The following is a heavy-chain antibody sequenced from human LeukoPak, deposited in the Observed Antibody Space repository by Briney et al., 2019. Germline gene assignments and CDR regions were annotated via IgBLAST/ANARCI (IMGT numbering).Heavy chain of an antibody. V-gene: IGHV3-72*01. J-gene: IGHJ4*02. CDR2: IRNKANSYTT. CDR3: TRIRTDTSGLDH. Sequence: GSPRLSCAASGFTFSDHYMDWVCQAPGKGLEWVGRIRNKANSYTTEYAASVKGRFTFSRDESNNSLYLQMNSLKTEDTAVYYCTRIRTDTSGLDHCGQRAIFSASS. CDR1: GFTFSDHY. D-gene: IGHD1/OR15-1a*01.